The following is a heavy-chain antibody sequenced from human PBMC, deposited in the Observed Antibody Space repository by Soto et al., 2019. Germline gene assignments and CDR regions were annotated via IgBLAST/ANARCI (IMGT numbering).Heavy chain of an antibody. CDR3: AKVRLTDYLRYAPHL. CDR2: ISPNGDST. D-gene: IGHD2-8*01. Sequence: EVQLLESGGGLVQPGGSLRLACAASGFTFNNYAMNWVRQAPGRGLEWVSIISPNGDSTYYADSVKGRFTISRDNSQNTVFLQMNNMRAEDTAIYFCAKVRLTDYLRYAPHLWGQGTLVTVSS. V-gene: IGHV3-23*01. J-gene: IGHJ3*01. CDR1: GFTFNNYA.